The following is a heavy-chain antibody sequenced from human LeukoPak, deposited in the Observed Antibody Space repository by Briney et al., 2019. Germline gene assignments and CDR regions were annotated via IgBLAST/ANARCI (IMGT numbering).Heavy chain of an antibody. CDR1: GYTFTGYG. Sequence: ASVKVSCKASGYTFTGYGITWVRQAPGQGLEWMGWINANNGDTNYAQNLQGRLTMTRDTSTSTAYMELRSLRSDDTAVYYCARGLEYSSSSPYYYYYMDVWGKGTTVTVSS. D-gene: IGHD6-6*01. CDR2: INANNGDT. J-gene: IGHJ6*03. V-gene: IGHV1-18*01. CDR3: ARGLEYSSSSPYYYYYMDV.